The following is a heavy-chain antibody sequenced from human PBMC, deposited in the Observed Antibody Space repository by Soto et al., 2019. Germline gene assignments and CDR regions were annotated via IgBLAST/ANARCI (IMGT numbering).Heavy chain of an antibody. D-gene: IGHD3-9*01. Sequence: TVSGGSISSSSYYWGWIRQPPGKGLEWIGSIYYSGSTYYNPSLKSRVTISVDTSKNQFSLKLSSVTAADTAVYYCARNVLRYFDWLSPFDYWGQGTLVTVSS. CDR1: GGSISSSSYY. CDR3: ARNVLRYFDWLSPFDY. V-gene: IGHV4-39*01. CDR2: IYYSGST. J-gene: IGHJ4*02.